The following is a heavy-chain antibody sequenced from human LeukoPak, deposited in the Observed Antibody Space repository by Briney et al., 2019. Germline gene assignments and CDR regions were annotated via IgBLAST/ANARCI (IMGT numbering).Heavy chain of an antibody. Sequence: GGSLRLSCAASGFTVSSNYMSWVRQAPEKGLEWVSVIYSGGGTKYADSVKGIFIISRDSSKNTLYLQMNSLRAEDTAVYYCARDFGRFGEYVPDYWGQGTLVTVSS. D-gene: IGHD3-10*01. J-gene: IGHJ4*02. V-gene: IGHV3-66*01. CDR3: ARDFGRFGEYVPDY. CDR1: GFTVSSNY. CDR2: IYSGGGT.